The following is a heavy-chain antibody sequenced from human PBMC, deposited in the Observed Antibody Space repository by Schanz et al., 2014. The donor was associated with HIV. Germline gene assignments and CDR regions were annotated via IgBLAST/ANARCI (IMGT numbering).Heavy chain of an antibody. Sequence: QVQLMESGGGVVQPGRFLRLSCAASGFTFSSYGMHWVRQAPGKGLEWVAVISYDRRNKYYADSVKGRFTISRDNSKNTLFLQMNSLRAEDTAMYYCAKDQGDITGTPFDYWGQGTLVTVSS. J-gene: IGHJ4*02. CDR3: AKDQGDITGTPFDY. D-gene: IGHD1-20*01. CDR2: ISYDRRNK. CDR1: GFTFSSYG. V-gene: IGHV3-30*18.